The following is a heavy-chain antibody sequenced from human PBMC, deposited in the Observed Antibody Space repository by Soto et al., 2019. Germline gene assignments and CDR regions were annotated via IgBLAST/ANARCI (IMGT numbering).Heavy chain of an antibody. V-gene: IGHV1-3*01. D-gene: IGHD4-17*01. CDR3: ARGLRGDYLWYY. CDR1: GYTFTSYA. J-gene: IGHJ4*02. Sequence: ASVKVSCKASGYTFTSYAMHWVRQAPGQRLEWMGWINAGNGNTNYAQKLQGRVTMTTDTSTSTAYMELRSLRSDDTAVYYCARGLRGDYLWYYWGQGTLVTVSS. CDR2: INAGNGNT.